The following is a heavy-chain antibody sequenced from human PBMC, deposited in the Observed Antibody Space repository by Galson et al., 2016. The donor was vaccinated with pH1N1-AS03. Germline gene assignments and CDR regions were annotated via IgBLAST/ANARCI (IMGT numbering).Heavy chain of an antibody. V-gene: IGHV3-74*01. Sequence: SLRLSCAASGFPFSTYWMHWVRQAPGKGLEWVSRINPDASSTNYAESVKGRFTNSRDNAKNTEYLQINSLRAEDTAVYYCVRDRELVRWGQGTLATVSS. D-gene: IGHD1-26*01. J-gene: IGHJ5*02. CDR2: INPDASST. CDR1: GFPFSTYW. CDR3: VRDRELVR.